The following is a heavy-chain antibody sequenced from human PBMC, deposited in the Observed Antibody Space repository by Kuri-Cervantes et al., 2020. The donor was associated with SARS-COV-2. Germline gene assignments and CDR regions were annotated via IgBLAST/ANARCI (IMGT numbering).Heavy chain of an antibody. CDR1: GGSININGYF. D-gene: IGHD3-22*01. V-gene: IGHV4-61*08. CDR2: IYYSGST. J-gene: IGHJ4*02. Sequence: ESLKISCTVSGGSININGYFWGWIRQPPGKGLEWIGYIYYSGSTNYNPSLKSRVTISVDTSKNQFSLKLSSVTAADTAVYYCARVGPRIARYDSSGYYLDFDYWGQGTLVTVSS. CDR3: ARVGPRIARYDSSGYYLDFDY.